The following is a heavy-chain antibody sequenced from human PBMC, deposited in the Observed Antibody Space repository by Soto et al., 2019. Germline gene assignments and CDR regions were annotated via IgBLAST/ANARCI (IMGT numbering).Heavy chain of an antibody. CDR2: ISYDEAIK. D-gene: IGHD2-21*02. CDR3: ARGRKIEVTGRTYYFGLDV. J-gene: IGHJ6*02. V-gene: IGHV3-30-3*01. Sequence: QVQLVESGGGVVQPGRSLRLSCAASGFTFSSYAMHWVRLAPGKGLEWVAIISYDEAIKYYADSVKGRFTISRDNSKNTLYLQMNSLRGEDTAVYYCARGRKIEVTGRTYYFGLDVWGQGTTVTVS. CDR1: GFTFSSYA.